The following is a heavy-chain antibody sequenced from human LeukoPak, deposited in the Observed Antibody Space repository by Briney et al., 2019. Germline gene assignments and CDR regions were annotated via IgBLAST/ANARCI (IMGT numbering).Heavy chain of an antibody. CDR1: GFTFSSYS. D-gene: IGHD6-19*01. V-gene: IGHV3-21*01. J-gene: IGHJ4*02. CDR2: ISSSSSYI. CDR3: ATASSGWYTGTTLWVDY. Sequence: GGSLRLSCAASGFTFSSYSMNWVRQAPGKGLEWVSSISSSSSYIYYADSVKGRFTISRDNAKNSLYLQMNSLRAEDTAVYYCATASSGWYTGTTLWVDYWGQGTLVTVSS.